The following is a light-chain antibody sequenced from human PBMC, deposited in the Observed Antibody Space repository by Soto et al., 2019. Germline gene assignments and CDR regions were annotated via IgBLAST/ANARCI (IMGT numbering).Light chain of an antibody. V-gene: IGKV3-15*01. CDR2: GAS. CDR3: QQYNNWCPVT. CDR1: QSISSN. Sequence: EIVMTQSASTLSASPGERATLSCRASQSISSNLAWYQQKPGQAPRLLIYGASTRATGIPARFSGSGSGTEFTLTISSLQSEDFTVYYCQQYNNWCPVTFGQGTKVDIK. J-gene: IGKJ1*01.